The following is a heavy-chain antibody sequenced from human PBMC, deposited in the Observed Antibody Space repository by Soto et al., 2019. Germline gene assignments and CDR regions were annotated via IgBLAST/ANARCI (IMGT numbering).Heavy chain of an antibody. V-gene: IGHV4-4*02. Sequence: SETLSLTCAVSGGSISSSNWGSWVRQPPGKGLEWIGEIYHSGSTNYNPSLKSRVTISVDKSKNQFSLKLSSVTAADTAVYYCARDGRNTAMVERVYYYYYGMDVWGQGTTVTVSS. CDR3: ARDGRNTAMVERVYYYYYGMDV. CDR2: IYHSGST. CDR1: GGSISSSNW. J-gene: IGHJ6*02. D-gene: IGHD5-18*01.